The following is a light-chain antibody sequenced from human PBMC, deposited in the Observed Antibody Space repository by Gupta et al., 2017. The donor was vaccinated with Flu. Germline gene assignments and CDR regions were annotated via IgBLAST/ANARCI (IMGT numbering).Light chain of an antibody. CDR3: QQRSNWPRT. J-gene: IGKJ3*01. CDR2: DAS. V-gene: IGKV3-11*01. CDR1: QSVSSY. Sequence: GERATRSCRASQSVSSYLAWYQQKPGQAPRLLIYDASNRATGIPARFSGSGSGTDFTLTISSLEPEDFAVYYCQQRSNWPRTFGPGTKVEIK.